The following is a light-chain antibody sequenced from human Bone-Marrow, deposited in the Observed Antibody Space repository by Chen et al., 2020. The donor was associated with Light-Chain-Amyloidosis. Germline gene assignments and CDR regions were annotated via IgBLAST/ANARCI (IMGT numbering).Light chain of an antibody. CDR3: QVWDRSSDRPV. CDR1: NIGSTS. J-gene: IGLJ3*02. CDR2: DDS. V-gene: IGLV3-21*02. Sequence: SYVLTQPSSVSGAPGQAATTACGGNNIGSTSVHWYQQTPGQAHLLVVYDDSDRPSGIPERLSGSNSGNTATLTISRVEAGGEADYYCQVWDRSSDRPVFGGGTKLTVL.